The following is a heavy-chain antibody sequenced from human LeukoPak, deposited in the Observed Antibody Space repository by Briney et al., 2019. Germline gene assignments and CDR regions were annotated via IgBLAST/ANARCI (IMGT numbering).Heavy chain of an antibody. CDR1: GFTFSSYA. D-gene: IGHD3-3*01. CDR2: ISGSGGST. Sequence: GGFLRLSCAASGFTFSSYAMSWVRQAPGKGLELVSAISGSGGSTYYADSVKGRFTISRDNSKNTLCLQMNSLRAEDTAVYYCAKAALITIFGVVPPPHGAWGQGTLVTVSS. CDR3: AKAALITIFGVVPPPHGA. V-gene: IGHV3-23*01. J-gene: IGHJ5*02.